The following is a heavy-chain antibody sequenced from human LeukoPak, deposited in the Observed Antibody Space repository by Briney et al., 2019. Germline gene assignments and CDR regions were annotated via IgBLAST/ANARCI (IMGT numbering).Heavy chain of an antibody. V-gene: IGHV5-51*01. D-gene: IGHD6-13*01. CDR1: GYSFSSYW. Sequence: KCGESLKISCKGSGYSFSSYWIGWVRQMPGKGLEWMGIIYPGDSDIRYSPSFQGQVTISADKSISTAYLQWSGLKASDTAMYYCARLGSSSSNWFDPWGQGTQVTVSS. CDR3: ARLGSSSSNWFDP. CDR2: IYPGDSDI. J-gene: IGHJ5*02.